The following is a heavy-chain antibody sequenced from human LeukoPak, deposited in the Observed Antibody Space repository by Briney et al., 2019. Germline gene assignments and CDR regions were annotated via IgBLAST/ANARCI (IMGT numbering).Heavy chain of an antibody. J-gene: IGHJ5*02. Sequence: ASVKVSCKASGYTFTSYDINWVRQATGQGLEWMGWMNPNSGNTGYAQKFQGRVTITRNTSISTAYMELSSLRSEDTAVYYCARRPRFGRGYYRTHWFDPWGQGTLVTVS. CDR2: MNPNSGNT. D-gene: IGHD3-22*01. V-gene: IGHV1-8*03. CDR3: ARRPRFGRGYYRTHWFDP. CDR1: GYTFTSYD.